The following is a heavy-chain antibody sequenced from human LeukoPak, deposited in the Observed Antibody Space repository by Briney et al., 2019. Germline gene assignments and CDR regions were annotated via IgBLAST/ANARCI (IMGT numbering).Heavy chain of an antibody. CDR2: IWYDGSNK. V-gene: IGHV3-33*01. J-gene: IGHJ4*02. CDR3: ARDSDGFDY. CDR1: GFTFSSYG. Sequence: GRSLRLSCAASGFTFSSYGMHWVRQAPGKGLEWVAVIWYDGSNKYYADSVQGRFTIPRDNSKNTLYLQMNSLRAEDAAVYYCARDSDGFDYWGQGTLVTVSS.